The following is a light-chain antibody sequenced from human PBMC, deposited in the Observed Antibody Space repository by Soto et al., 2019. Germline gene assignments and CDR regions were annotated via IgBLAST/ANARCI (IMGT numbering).Light chain of an antibody. V-gene: IGKV1-39*01. CDR3: QQSYTTPYT. Sequence: DIQMTQSPSSLSASVGDSVTVTCRASQSIGTYVNWYQQKPGKAPYLLIYAASRLQSGVPSKFSGSVSGTDFTLTISSLQPEDFATYYCQQSYTTPYTFGQGTNLEIK. CDR1: QSIGTY. CDR2: AAS. J-gene: IGKJ2*01.